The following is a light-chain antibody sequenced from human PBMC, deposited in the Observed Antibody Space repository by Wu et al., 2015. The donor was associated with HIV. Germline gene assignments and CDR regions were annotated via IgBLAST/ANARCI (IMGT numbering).Light chain of an antibody. Sequence: EIVLTQSPATLSLSPGERATLSCRASQSFSSYLAWYQQRPGQAPRLLIYDASNRATGIPDRFTGSGSGTDFTLTISSLQPEDFAVYYCQLRTNWPPGLTFGGGTRVDIK. J-gene: IGKJ4*01. CDR1: QSFSSY. CDR3: QLRTNWPPGLT. CDR2: DAS. V-gene: IGKV3-11*01.